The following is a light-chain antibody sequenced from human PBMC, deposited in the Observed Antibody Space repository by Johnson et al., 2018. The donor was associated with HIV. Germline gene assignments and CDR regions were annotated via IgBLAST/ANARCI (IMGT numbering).Light chain of an antibody. V-gene: IGLV1-51*02. J-gene: IGLJ1*01. CDR3: GTWASSLSANYV. CDR1: SSNIGNNY. Sequence: QSVLSQPPSVSAAPGQKVTISCSGSSSNIGNNYVSWYQQLPGTAPKLLIYENNKRPSGIPDRFSGSKSGTSATLGITGLQTGDEADYYCGTWASSLSANYVFGTGTKVTVL. CDR2: ENN.